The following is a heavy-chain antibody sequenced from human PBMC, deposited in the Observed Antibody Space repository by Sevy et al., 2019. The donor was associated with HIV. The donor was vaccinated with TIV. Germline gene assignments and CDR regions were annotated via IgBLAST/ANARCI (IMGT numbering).Heavy chain of an antibody. CDR2: IYSGGST. CDR3: ARVATMDFDY. Sequence: GGCLRLSCAASGFTVSSNYMSWVRQAPGKGLEWVSVIYSGGSTYYADSVKGRFTISRDNSKNTLYLQMNSLRAEDTAVYYCARVATMDFDYWGQGTLVTVSS. D-gene: IGHD5-12*01. CDR1: GFTVSSNY. J-gene: IGHJ4*02. V-gene: IGHV3-66*02.